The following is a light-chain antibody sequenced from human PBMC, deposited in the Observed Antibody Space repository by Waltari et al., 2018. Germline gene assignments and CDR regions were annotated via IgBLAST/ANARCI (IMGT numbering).Light chain of an antibody. CDR2: DRS. J-gene: IGKJ5*01. CDR3: QQRSSWPPIT. V-gene: IGKV3-11*01. CDR1: QSLTSY. Sequence: EIVLTQSPATLSLSPGERATLSCRASQSLTSYVAWYQQKPGQPPRLLIYDRSNRDTGIPARFSGSGAGTEFTLTISSLEPEDFAVYYCQQRSSWPPITFGQGTRLEIK.